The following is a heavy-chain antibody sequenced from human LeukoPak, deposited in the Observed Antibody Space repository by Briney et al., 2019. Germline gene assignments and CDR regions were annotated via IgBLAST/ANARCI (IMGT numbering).Heavy chain of an antibody. Sequence: SETLSLTCTVSGDSIRSYHWSWIRQPLEKGLEWIGHIHYSGRTNYNPSLRSRVTISVDTSKNQFSLKLTSVTAADTAVYYCAKHEGTAGPFDSWGQGTLVTVSS. CDR1: GDSIRSYH. D-gene: IGHD6-13*01. J-gene: IGHJ4*02. CDR3: AKHEGTAGPFDS. V-gene: IGHV4-59*08. CDR2: IHYSGRT.